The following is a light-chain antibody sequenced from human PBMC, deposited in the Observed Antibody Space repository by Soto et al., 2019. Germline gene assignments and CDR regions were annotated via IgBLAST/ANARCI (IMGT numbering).Light chain of an antibody. Sequence: QSVLTQPASVSESPGQSITISCTGTSSDVGSYKFVSWYQHHPGKAPKLMIYEGSKRPSGVSDRFSGSKSGNTASLTISGLQADDEADYYCCSYVGSTNVFGTGTKLTVL. J-gene: IGLJ1*01. CDR2: EGS. CDR3: CSYVGSTNV. CDR1: SSDVGSYKF. V-gene: IGLV2-23*03.